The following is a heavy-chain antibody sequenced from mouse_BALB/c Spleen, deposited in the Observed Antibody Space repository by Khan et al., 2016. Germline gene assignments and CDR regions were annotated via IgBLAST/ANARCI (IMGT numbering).Heavy chain of an antibody. CDR3: TRGESTMIRGFAY. V-gene: IGHV1-69*02. Sequence: QVQLQQPGAELVRPGASVKLSCKASGYTFTSYWINWMKQRPGQGLEWIGNIFPSDSYTNYNQKFKDKATLTADKSSSTAYMQLRSLTSEASAIYSGTRGESTMIRGFAYWGQGTLVTVSA. D-gene: IGHD2-4*01. CDR2: IFPSDSYT. J-gene: IGHJ3*01. CDR1: GYTFTSYW.